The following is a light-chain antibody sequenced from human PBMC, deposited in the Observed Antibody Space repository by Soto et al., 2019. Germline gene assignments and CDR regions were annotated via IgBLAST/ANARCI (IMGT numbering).Light chain of an antibody. CDR2: EVS. Sequence: QSALTQPASVSGSPGQSITISCTGTSSDVGGYNYVSWYQQHPGQAPKLMVYEVSNRPSGVSNRFCGTKSGNTASLNISGLQAGDEAEYYCNSYTSRSNLEFGGGTKRTVL. CDR3: NSYTSRSNLE. J-gene: IGLJ3*02. CDR1: SSDVGGYNY. V-gene: IGLV2-14*01.